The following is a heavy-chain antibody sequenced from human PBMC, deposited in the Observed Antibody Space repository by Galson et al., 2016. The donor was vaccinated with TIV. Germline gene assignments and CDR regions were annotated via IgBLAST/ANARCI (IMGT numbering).Heavy chain of an antibody. CDR2: ISFDGGNE. Sequence: SLRLSCAASGFTFSRYAIHWFRQTPGKGLEWVAVISFDGGNEYYAHSVKGRFTISRDTSRNMVSLQMNSLRIEDTAVYYCARGGEGNFWSGHPDYWGQGTLVTVSS. D-gene: IGHD3-3*01. CDR3: ARGGEGNFWSGHPDY. CDR1: GFTFSRYA. V-gene: IGHV3-30-3*01. J-gene: IGHJ4*02.